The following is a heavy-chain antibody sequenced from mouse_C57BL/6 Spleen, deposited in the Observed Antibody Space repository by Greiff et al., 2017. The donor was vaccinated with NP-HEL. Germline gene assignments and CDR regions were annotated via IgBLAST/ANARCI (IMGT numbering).Heavy chain of an antibody. J-gene: IGHJ2*01. Sequence: EVQLQQSGPELVKPGASVKISCKASGYTFTDYYMNWVKQSHGKSLEWIGDINPNNGGTSYNQKFKGKATLTVDKSSSTAYMELRSLTSEDSAVYYCATISQHENFDYWGQGTTLTVSS. CDR1: GYTFTDYY. V-gene: IGHV1-26*01. CDR2: INPNNGGT. CDR3: ATISQHENFDY.